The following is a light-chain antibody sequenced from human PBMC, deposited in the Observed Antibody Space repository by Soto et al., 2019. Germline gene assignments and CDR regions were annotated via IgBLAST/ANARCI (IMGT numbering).Light chain of an antibody. CDR2: EVS. V-gene: IGLV2-14*01. CDR3: TSFTTISTWV. J-gene: IGLJ3*02. Sequence: QSALTQPPSASGSPGQSVTISCTGTSSDVGGYNYVSWFQQHPGKAPKLKIYEVSNRPSGVSNRFSGSKSGNTASLTISELQAEDEADYYCTSFTTISTWVFGGGTKVTVL. CDR1: SSDVGGYNY.